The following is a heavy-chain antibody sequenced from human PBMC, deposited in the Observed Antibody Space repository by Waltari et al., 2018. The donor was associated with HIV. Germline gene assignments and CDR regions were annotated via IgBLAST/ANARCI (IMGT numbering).Heavy chain of an antibody. CDR3: TSTGGGITDY. J-gene: IGHJ4*02. Sequence: EVQLVESGGGLVKPGESLRLTCAASGSNLTNAWMSWVRKAPGKGLEWVGRIKSEDDGGTTDYATPVKGRFTISRDDSKNALYLQMNSLKTEDTALYYCTSTGGGITDYWGQGTLVTVSS. D-gene: IGHD2-15*01. CDR1: GSNLTNAW. CDR2: IKSEDDGGTT. V-gene: IGHV3-15*01.